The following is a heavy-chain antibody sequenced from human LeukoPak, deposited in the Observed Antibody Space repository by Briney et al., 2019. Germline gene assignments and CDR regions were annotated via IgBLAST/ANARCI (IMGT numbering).Heavy chain of an antibody. CDR1: GYTFTGYY. D-gene: IGHD4-11*01. J-gene: IGHJ4*02. CDR2: INPNSGGT. V-gene: IGHV1-2*02. Sequence: ASVKVSCKASGYTFTGYYMHWVRQAPGQGLEWTGWINPNSGGTNYAQKFQGRVTMTRDTSISTAYMELSRLRSDDTAVYYCTRDDYSNGRAFDYWGQGTLVTVSS. CDR3: TRDDYSNGRAFDY.